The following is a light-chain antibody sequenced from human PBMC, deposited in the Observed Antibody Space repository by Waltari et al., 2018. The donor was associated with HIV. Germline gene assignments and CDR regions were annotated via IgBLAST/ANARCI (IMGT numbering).Light chain of an antibody. V-gene: IGLV2-11*01. CDR2: DVT. CDR1: SSDVGSYKF. J-gene: IGLJ3*02. Sequence: QSALTQPRSVSGSPGQSVPISCTGTSSDVGSYKFVSWYQQHPGKSPTLLIYDVTTRPSGVPVRFSGSMYANSPSLIISGLQAGDEAHCFCCSYAGDYAWVFGGGTKLTVL. CDR3: CSYAGDYAWV.